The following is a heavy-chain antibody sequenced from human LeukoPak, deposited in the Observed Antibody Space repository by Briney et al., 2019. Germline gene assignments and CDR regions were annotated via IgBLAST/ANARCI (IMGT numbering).Heavy chain of an antibody. CDR1: GGSFIGYH. CDR2: INHRGHT. D-gene: IGHD4-23*01. CDR3: ARDPTTVVTLPYYFDF. J-gene: IGHJ4*02. Sequence: SETLSLTCAVYGGSFIGYHWNWIRQTPDKGLEWIGEINHRGHTNYNPSLESRVTISVDTSKNQFSLKLRSVTAADTAVYYCARDPTTVVTLPYYFDFWGPGTLVTVSS. V-gene: IGHV4-34*01.